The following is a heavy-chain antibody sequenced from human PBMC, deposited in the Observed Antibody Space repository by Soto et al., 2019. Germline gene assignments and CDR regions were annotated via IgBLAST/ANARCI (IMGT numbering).Heavy chain of an antibody. CDR3: ARWRFMITQGPDY. J-gene: IGHJ4*02. V-gene: IGHV4-59*01. CDR2: IYYSGST. CDR1: GGSISSYY. Sequence: SETLSLTCTVSGGSISSYYWSWIRQPPGKGLEWIGYIYYSGSTNYNPSLKSRVTISVDTSKNQFSLKLSSVTAADTAVYYCARWRFMITQGPDYWGQGTLVTVSS. D-gene: IGHD3-16*01.